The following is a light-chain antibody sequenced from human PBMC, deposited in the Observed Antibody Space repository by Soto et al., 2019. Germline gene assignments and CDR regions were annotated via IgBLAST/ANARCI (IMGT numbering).Light chain of an antibody. J-gene: IGLJ3*02. CDR2: STS. CDR3: LLYYGGDWV. V-gene: IGLV7-43*01. Sequence: QAVVTQEPSLTVSPGGTVTLTCASSTGAVTSGYYPNWFQQKPGQAPRALIYSTSNEHSWTPARFSGSLLGGKAALTLSGVQPEDEAEYYCLLYYGGDWVFGGGTKVTVL. CDR1: TGAVTSGYY.